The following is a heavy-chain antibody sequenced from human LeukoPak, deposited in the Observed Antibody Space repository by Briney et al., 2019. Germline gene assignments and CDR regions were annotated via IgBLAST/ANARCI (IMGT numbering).Heavy chain of an antibody. J-gene: IGHJ4*02. CDR3: ARDRVRGYCTSTSCRRSFDY. D-gene: IGHD2-2*01. Sequence: SETLSLTCTVSGGSISDYYWGWIRQPPGKGLEWIGYIYYSGSTNYNPSLKSRVTISVDTSKNQFSLKLSSVTAADTAVYYCARDRVRGYCTSTSCRRSFDYWGQGTLVTVSS. CDR1: GGSISDYY. CDR2: IYYSGST. V-gene: IGHV4-59*01.